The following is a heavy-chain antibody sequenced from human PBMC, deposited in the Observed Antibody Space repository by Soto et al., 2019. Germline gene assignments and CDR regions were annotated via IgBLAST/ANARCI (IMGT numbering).Heavy chain of an antibody. CDR2: IHNTGSP. D-gene: IGHD1-26*01. CDR1: VGFISSCDYY. J-gene: IGHJ4*02. Sequence: SEPLSLTCPASVGFISSCDYYWSGIPHPPGKGLEWIAYIHNTGSPYYNLSLKSRLTISIDTSKNHFSLRLSSVTAADTAVYFCARSRHSGSYFFDYWGQGILVTVSS. CDR3: ARSRHSGSYFFDY. V-gene: IGHV4-30-4*01.